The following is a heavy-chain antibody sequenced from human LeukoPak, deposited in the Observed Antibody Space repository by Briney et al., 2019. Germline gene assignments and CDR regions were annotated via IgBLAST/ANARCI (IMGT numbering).Heavy chain of an antibody. CDR2: IIPILGIA. D-gene: IGHD3-22*01. CDR3: ARDRGSYYDSSGYQTTDY. V-gene: IGHV1-69*04. J-gene: IGHJ4*02. Sequence: ASVKVSCKASGGTFSSYAISWVRQAPGQGLEWMGRIIPILGIANYAQKFQGRDTITADKSTSTAYMELSSLRSEDTAVYYCARDRGSYYDSSGYQTTDYWGQGTLVTVSS. CDR1: GGTFSSYA.